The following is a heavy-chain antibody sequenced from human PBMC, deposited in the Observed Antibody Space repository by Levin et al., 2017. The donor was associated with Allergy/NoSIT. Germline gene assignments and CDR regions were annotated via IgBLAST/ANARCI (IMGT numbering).Heavy chain of an antibody. CDR2: INTNTGNP. J-gene: IGHJ3*02. CDR3: ARAKWLGLRDAFDI. Sequence: GASVKVSCKASGYTFSSHAMNWVRQAPGQGLEWMGWINTNTGNPTYVQGFTGRFVFSLDTSVSTTYLQISSLKAEDTAVYYCARAKWLGLRDAFDIWGQGTMVTVSS. V-gene: IGHV7-4-1*02. CDR1: GYTFSSHA. D-gene: IGHD6-19*01.